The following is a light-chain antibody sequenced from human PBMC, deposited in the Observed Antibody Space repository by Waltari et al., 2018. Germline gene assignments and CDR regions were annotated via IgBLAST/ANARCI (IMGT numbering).Light chain of an antibody. CDR2: SNN. Sequence: QSVVTQPPSASGTPGQRVTIPCSGTSSNIGSNTVNWYQQLPGAAPKLLIYSNNQRPSGVPDRFSGSKSDTSASLAISGLQSGDEADYYCAAWDDSLNGWVFGGGTKLTVL. CDR1: SSNIGSNT. V-gene: IGLV1-44*01. J-gene: IGLJ3*02. CDR3: AAWDDSLNGWV.